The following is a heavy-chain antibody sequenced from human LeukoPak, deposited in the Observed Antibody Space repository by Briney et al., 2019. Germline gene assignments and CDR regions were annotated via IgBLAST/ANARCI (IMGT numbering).Heavy chain of an antibody. D-gene: IGHD6-13*01. CDR1: GYTFTDYY. CDR2: INPNSGGT. Sequence: ASVKVSSKASGYTFTDYYMHWVRQAPGQGLEWMGWINPNSGGTNYAQKFQGRVTMTRDTSISTAYMELSRLRSDDTAVYYCARDPLIAAAGRRAYYYMDVWGKGTTVTVSS. CDR3: ARDPLIAAAGRRAYYYMDV. V-gene: IGHV1-2*02. J-gene: IGHJ6*03.